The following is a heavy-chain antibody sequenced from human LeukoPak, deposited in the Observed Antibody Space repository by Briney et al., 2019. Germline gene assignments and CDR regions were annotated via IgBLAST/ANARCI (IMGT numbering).Heavy chain of an antibody. V-gene: IGHV1-69*04. CDR1: GGTFSSYA. CDR3: AREWGRRGYSYGQSDY. CDR2: IIPILGIA. Sequence: SVKVSCKASGGTFSSYAISWVRQAPGQGLEWMGRIIPILGIANYAQKFQGRVTITADKSTSTAYMELSSLRSEDTAVYYCAREWGRRGYSYGQSDYWGQGTLVTVSS. J-gene: IGHJ4*02. D-gene: IGHD5-18*01.